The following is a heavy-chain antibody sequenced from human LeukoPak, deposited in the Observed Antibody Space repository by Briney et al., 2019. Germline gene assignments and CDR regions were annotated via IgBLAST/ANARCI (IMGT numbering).Heavy chain of an antibody. V-gene: IGHV3-74*01. Sequence: GGSLRLSCAASGFTFSTYWMHWVRQAPGKGLVWVSRSNRDASSIAYADSVQVRFTSSRDNAKNTLYLQRNNLRAEDTAVYDCVARCHGRDFWGQGTLVTVSS. CDR2: SNRDASSI. CDR1: GFTFSTYW. J-gene: IGHJ4*02. D-gene: IGHD2-8*01. CDR3: VARCHGRDF.